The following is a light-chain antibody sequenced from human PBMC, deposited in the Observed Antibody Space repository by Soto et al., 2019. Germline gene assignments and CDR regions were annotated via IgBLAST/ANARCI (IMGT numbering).Light chain of an antibody. V-gene: IGKV1-39*01. CDR3: QQSFSTPLT. CDR1: QNIRNY. CDR2: SAS. J-gene: IGKJ4*01. Sequence: DIQMTQSPSSLSASVGDRVTITCRASQNIRNYLNWYQQKPGKAPKLLIFSASSLQSGVPSRFSGSGSGTDFTLTISSLQPEDFATYYCQQSFSTPLTFGGGTKVEI.